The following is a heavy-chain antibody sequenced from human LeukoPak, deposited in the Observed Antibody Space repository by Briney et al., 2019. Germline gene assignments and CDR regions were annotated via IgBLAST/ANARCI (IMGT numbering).Heavy chain of an antibody. Sequence: GASVKVSCKASGYTFTSYGISWVRQAPGQGLEWMGWISAYNGNTNYAQKLQGRVTMTTDTSTSTAYMELRSLRSDDTAVYYCARDVARDFMRTPHFDYWGQGTLVTVSS. CDR3: ARDVARDFMRTPHFDY. CDR2: ISAYNGNT. V-gene: IGHV1-18*01. D-gene: IGHD3-16*01. CDR1: GYTFTSYG. J-gene: IGHJ4*02.